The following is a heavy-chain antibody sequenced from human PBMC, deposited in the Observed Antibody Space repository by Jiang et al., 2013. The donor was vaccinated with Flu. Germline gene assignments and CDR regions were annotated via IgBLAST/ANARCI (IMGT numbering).Heavy chain of an antibody. CDR2: ISYDGRKQ. D-gene: IGHD5-12*01. CDR3: ARDHGVVATYFDY. CDR1: GFIFSEYA. Sequence: VQLVESGGGVVQPGTSLRLSCTVSGFIFSEYAMNWVRQAPGKGLEWPAVISYDGRKQFYAESLKGRFTISRDNSNRRLFLELNSLRPEDTAVYYCARDHGVVATYFDYWARDTSQRLL. V-gene: IGHV3-30*04. J-gene: IGHJ4*03.